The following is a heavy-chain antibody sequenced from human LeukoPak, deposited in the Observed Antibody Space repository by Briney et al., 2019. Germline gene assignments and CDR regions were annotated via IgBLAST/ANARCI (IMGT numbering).Heavy chain of an antibody. CDR1: GGSISSSIYY. Sequence: SETLSLTCTVSGGSISSSIYYWGWIRQPPGKGLEWIGSIYYSGSTYYNPSLKSRVTISVDTSKNQFSLKLSSVTAADTAVYYCAHKSRALTGTTWGPTIAFDIWGQGTMVTVSS. D-gene: IGHD1-7*01. CDR2: IYYSGST. CDR3: AHKSRALTGTTWGPTIAFDI. J-gene: IGHJ3*02. V-gene: IGHV4-39*01.